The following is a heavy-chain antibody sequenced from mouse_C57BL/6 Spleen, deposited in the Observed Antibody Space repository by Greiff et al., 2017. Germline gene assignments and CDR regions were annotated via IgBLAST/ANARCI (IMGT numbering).Heavy chain of an antibody. CDR2: IWSGGST. D-gene: IGHD1-1*01. J-gene: IGHJ1*03. Sequence: VQLQQSGPGLVQPSQSLSITCTVSGFSLTSYGVHWVRQSPGKGLEWLGVIWSGGSTDYNAAFISRLSISKDNSKSQVFFKMNSLQADDTAIYYCARDTTVVAWYFDVWGTGTTVTVSS. CDR1: GFSLTSYG. CDR3: ARDTTVVAWYFDV. V-gene: IGHV2-2*01.